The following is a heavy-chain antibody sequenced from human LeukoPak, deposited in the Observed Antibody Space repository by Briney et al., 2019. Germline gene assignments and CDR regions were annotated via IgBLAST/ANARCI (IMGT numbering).Heavy chain of an antibody. J-gene: IGHJ4*02. CDR1: GLTFSNYW. D-gene: IGHD2-15*01. V-gene: IGHV3-7*01. CDR3: ARDLLRSDNYFDY. Sequence: GGSLRLSCAASGLTFSNYWMSWVRQAPGKGLEWVANIKQDGSEKYYVDSVKGRFTISRDNAKSSLYLQMNSLRVEDTAVYYCARDLLRSDNYFDYWGQGTLVTVSS. CDR2: IKQDGSEK.